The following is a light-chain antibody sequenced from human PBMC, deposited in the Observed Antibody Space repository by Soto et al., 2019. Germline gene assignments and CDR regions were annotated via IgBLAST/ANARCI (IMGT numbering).Light chain of an antibody. CDR2: RSN. V-gene: IGLV1-47*01. CDR1: NSNIGINY. J-gene: IGLJ2*01. Sequence: QSVLTQPPSASGTPGQTVTISCSGSNSNIGINYVFWYQQLPGTAPKLLIYRSNQRPSGVPDLFSGSKSGTSASLAISGLRSEDEADYYCAAWDDSLNSLVFGGGTKLTVL. CDR3: AAWDDSLNSLV.